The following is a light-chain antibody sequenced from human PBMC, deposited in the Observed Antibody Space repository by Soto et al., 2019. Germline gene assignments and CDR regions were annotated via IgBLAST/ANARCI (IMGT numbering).Light chain of an antibody. J-gene: IGKJ5*01. CDR2: ASS. CDR1: QSSGSNF. CDR3: QLYGNSPP. Sequence: GLRNSPKTLSLSPGERATISCKTSQSSGSNFLAWYQQKPGQAPRLLIYASSNRATGIPDRFSGSASGADFTLTIDRLEPEDFAVYYCQLYGNSPPFGQGTRLEIK. V-gene: IGKV3-20*01.